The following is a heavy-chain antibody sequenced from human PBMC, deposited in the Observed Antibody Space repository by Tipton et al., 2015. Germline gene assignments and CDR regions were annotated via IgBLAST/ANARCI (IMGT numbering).Heavy chain of an antibody. J-gene: IGHJ6*02. CDR1: SDSISKYY. D-gene: IGHD6-19*01. Sequence: TLSLTCSVSSDSISKYYWSWIRQSPGEGLEWIGYIYYSGSTNYNPSLRSRVAMSMDTSKNQFSLKLSSVIAADTAVYYCAREAVARYYYGMDVWGQGTTVTVSS. CDR3: AREAVARYYYGMDV. V-gene: IGHV4-59*01. CDR2: IYYSGST.